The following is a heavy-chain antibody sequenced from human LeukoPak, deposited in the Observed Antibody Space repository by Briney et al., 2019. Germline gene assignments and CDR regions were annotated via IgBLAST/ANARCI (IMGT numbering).Heavy chain of an antibody. J-gene: IGHJ4*02. V-gene: IGHV3-23*01. D-gene: IGHD3-22*01. CDR2: ITAAGDTT. CDR1: GFTFSSNA. Sequence: GGSLRLSCVASGFTFSSNAMTWVRQAPGKGLECVSAITAAGDTTFYADSVKGRFTTSRDNSKNTLYLQLNNLRAEDTALYYCAKAFGTNGYYQLPIDFWGQGTLATVSA. CDR3: AKAFGTNGYYQLPIDF.